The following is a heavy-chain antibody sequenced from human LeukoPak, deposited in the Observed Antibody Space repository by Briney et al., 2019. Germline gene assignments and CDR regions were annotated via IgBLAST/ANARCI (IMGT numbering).Heavy chain of an antibody. V-gene: IGHV3-64D*06. D-gene: IGHD3-10*01. J-gene: IGHJ6*04. CDR2: ISSNGGST. CDR1: GFTFSSYA. CDR3: VIHGSGSYVDYYYGMDV. Sequence: GGSLRLSCSASGFTFSSYAMHWVRQAQGKGLEYVSAISSNGGSTYYADSVKGRFTISRDNSKNTLYLQMSSLRAEDTAVYYCVIHGSGSYVDYYYGMDVWGKGTTVTVSS.